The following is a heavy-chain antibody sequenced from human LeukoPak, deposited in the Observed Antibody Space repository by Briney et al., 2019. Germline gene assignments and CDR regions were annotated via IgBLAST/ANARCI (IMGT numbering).Heavy chain of an antibody. Sequence: PSETLSLTCTVSGGSNNSYYWSWIRQPPGKGLEWIGYTHPSGNNNYSPSLKSRVTISIDTSRNQFSLKLSSVTAADTAVYYCARKALKKGWFDPWGQGTLVTVSS. D-gene: IGHD4/OR15-4a*01. J-gene: IGHJ5*02. CDR2: THPSGNN. CDR3: ARKALKKGWFDP. CDR1: GGSNNSYY. V-gene: IGHV4-4*09.